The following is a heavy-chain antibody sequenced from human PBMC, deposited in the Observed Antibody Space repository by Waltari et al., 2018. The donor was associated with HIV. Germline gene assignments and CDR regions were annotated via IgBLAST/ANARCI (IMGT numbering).Heavy chain of an antibody. J-gene: IGHJ4*02. CDR3: ASRGMHYYDSSGYYS. CDR2: IYYSGST. D-gene: IGHD3-22*01. CDR1: GGSITRYY. Sequence: QVLLQESGPGLVKPSETLSTTCTISGGSITRYYWSWIRQPPGKGLEWIGYIYYSGSTNYNPSLKSRATISVDTSKNQVSLKLSSVTAADTAVYYCASRGMHYYDSSGYYSWGQGTLVTVSS. V-gene: IGHV4-59*01.